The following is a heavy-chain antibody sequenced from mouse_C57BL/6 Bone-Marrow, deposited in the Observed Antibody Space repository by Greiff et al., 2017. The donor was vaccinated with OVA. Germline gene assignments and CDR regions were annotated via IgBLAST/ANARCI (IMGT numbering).Heavy chain of an antibody. CDR2: IRSKSSNYAT. J-gene: IGHJ2*01. V-gene: IGHV10-3*01. CDR1: GFTFNTYA. D-gene: IGHD2-4*01. CDR3: VRAGDYGYYFDY. Sequence: EVQGVESGGGLVQPKGSLKLSCAASGFTFNTYAMHWVRQAPGKGLEWVARIRSKSSNYATYYADSVKDRFTISRDDSQSMLYLQMNNLKTEDTAMYYCVRAGDYGYYFDYWGQGTTLTVSS.